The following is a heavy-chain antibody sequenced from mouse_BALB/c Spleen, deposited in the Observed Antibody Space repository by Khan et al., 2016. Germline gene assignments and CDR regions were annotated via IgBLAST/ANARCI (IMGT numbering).Heavy chain of an antibody. CDR1: GFNIKDTY. J-gene: IGHJ3*01. V-gene: IGHV14-3*02. CDR2: IDPANGNT. CDR3: AQIYDGYYGFAY. Sequence: VQLQQPGAELVKPGASVKLSCTASGFNIKDTYMHWVKQRPEQGLEWLGRIDPANGNTKYDPKFQGKATITADTSSNTAYLQLSSLTSEDTAVYYCAQIYDGYYGFAYWGQGTLVTVSA. D-gene: IGHD2-3*01.